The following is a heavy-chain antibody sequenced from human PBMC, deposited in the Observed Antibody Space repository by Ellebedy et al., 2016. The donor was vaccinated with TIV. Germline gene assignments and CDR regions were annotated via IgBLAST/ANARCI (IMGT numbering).Heavy chain of an antibody. CDR2: IKREGDER. Sequence: GESLKISCVASGFTFSNNWMGWVRQAPGKGLEWVANIKREGDERYYVDSVKGRFTISRDNSKNSLYLQMNSLRAEDTAVYYCARLVHLYTSTANVYFFDSWGQGTLVTVSS. V-gene: IGHV3-7*01. CDR1: GFTFSNNW. J-gene: IGHJ4*02. CDR3: ARLVHLYTSTANVYFFDS. D-gene: IGHD6-6*01.